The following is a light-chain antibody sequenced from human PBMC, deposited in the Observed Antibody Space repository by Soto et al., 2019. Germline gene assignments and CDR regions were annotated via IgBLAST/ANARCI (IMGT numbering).Light chain of an antibody. Sequence: QAVVTQSPSASASLGASVKLTCTLSRGHSGYAVAWHQQQPGKGPRFLMKLNSDGTHTKGDGIPDRFSGSNSGAARYLTISRLQSEDEADYYCQTWDTGIRVFGGGTKLTVL. CDR1: RGHSGYA. J-gene: IGLJ2*01. CDR3: QTWDTGIRV. V-gene: IGLV4-69*01. CDR2: LNSDGTH.